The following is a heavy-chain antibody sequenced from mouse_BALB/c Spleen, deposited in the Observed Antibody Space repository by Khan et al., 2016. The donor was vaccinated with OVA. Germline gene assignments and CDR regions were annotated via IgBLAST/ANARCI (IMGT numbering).Heavy chain of an antibody. CDR1: GYTFTDFT. CDR2: ISTYYGDA. D-gene: IGHD1-1*02. J-gene: IGHJ3*01. Sequence: QVQLKESGAELVRPGVSVKISCKGSGYTFTDFTMHWVKQSHAKSLEWIGVISTYYGDASYNQNFKGKATMTVDKSSSTAYMELARLTSEDSAILYCARGGGGDRFAYWGQGTLVTVSA. CDR3: ARGGGGDRFAY. V-gene: IGHV1S137*01.